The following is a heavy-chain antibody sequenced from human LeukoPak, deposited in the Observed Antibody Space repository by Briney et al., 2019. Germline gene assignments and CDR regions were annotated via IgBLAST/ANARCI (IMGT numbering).Heavy chain of an antibody. J-gene: IGHJ6*02. Sequence: PSETLSLTCTVSGASISTYYWSWGRQSPGKGLGWVGYIYYTGSTNYNPSLKRRVTMSVDTSKDQFSLRLISVTAADTAVYYCARTVSGDYYGMDVWGQGTTVTVSS. V-gene: IGHV4-59*08. CDR1: GASISTYY. CDR2: IYYTGST. CDR3: ARTVSGDYYGMDV. D-gene: IGHD1-26*01.